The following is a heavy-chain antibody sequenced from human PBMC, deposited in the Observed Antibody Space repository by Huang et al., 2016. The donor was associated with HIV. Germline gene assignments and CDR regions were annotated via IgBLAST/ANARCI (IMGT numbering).Heavy chain of an antibody. CDR3: ARGSRSNGVSSFDY. Sequence: QVQLVESGGGVVQPGRSLRLSCAASGFTFSSYAMHWLRQAPGKGLEWGAVISYDGSNKYYADSVKGRFTISRDNSKNTLYLQMNSLRAEDTAGYDCARGSRSNGVSSFDYWGQGTLVTVSS. J-gene: IGHJ4*02. CDR2: ISYDGSNK. D-gene: IGHD2-8*01. CDR1: GFTFSSYA. V-gene: IGHV3-30-3*01.